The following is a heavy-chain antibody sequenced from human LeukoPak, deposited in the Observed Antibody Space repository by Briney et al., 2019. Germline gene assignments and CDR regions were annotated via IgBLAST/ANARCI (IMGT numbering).Heavy chain of an antibody. V-gene: IGHV4-59*01. Sequence: SETLSLTCTVSGGSISSYYWSWIRQPPGKGLEWIGYTYYSGSTNYNPSLKSRVTISVDTSKNQFSLKLSSVTAADTAVYYCARVSYDYVWGSYRYSWFDPWGQGTLVTVSS. CDR3: ARVSYDYVWGSYRYSWFDP. J-gene: IGHJ5*02. CDR2: TYYSGST. CDR1: GGSISSYY. D-gene: IGHD3-16*02.